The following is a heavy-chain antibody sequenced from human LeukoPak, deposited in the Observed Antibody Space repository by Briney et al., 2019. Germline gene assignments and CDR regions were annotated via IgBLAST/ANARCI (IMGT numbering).Heavy chain of an antibody. D-gene: IGHD6-13*01. Sequence: PGGSLRLYCAASGFTFSSYAMHWVRQATGKGLEWVAVISYDGSNKYYADSVKGRFTISRDNSKNTLYLQMNSLRAEDTAVYYCARNEAAAGTHYFDYWGQGTLVTVSS. CDR3: ARNEAAAGTHYFDY. CDR2: ISYDGSNK. CDR1: GFTFSSYA. J-gene: IGHJ4*02. V-gene: IGHV3-30*04.